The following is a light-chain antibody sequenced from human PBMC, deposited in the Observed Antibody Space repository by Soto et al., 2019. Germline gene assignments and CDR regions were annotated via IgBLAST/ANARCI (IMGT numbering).Light chain of an antibody. Sequence: EIVLTQSPATLSLSPGERATLSCRASQSVSSYLAWYQQKPGQAPRLLIYDAPNRATGIPARLSGSGSGTDFTLTISSLEPEHFALYYCQQRSTFGQGTRLEIK. J-gene: IGKJ5*01. V-gene: IGKV3-11*01. CDR2: DAP. CDR3: QQRST. CDR1: QSVSSY.